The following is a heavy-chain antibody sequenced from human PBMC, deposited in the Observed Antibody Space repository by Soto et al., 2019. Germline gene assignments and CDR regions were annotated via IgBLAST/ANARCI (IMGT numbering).Heavy chain of an antibody. Sequence: GGSLRLSCAASGFTFSNAWMSWVRQAPGKGLEWVGRIKSKTDGGTTDYAAPGKGRFTISRDDTKNTLDLQMNSLKTEDTAVYYCSTDQGRLADYWGQGTLVTVSS. CDR1: GFTFSNAW. V-gene: IGHV3-15*01. CDR3: STDQGRLADY. D-gene: IGHD2-21*01. CDR2: IKSKTDGGTT. J-gene: IGHJ4*02.